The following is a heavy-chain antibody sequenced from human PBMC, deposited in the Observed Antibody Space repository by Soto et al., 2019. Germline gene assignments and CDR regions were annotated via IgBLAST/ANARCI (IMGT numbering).Heavy chain of an antibody. CDR3: ARTTAVPNTLRSRYFFDY. CDR2: VYYSGTT. Sequence: TCSVSGGSVSDKTYYWSWIRQPPGKRLEWIGYVYYSGTTNYNPSLKSRVTISVDLSKNRFSLRLSSVTTEDTALYYCARTTAVPNTLRSRYFFDYWGQGTLVTVSS. J-gene: IGHJ4*02. D-gene: IGHD4-17*01. CDR1: GGSVSDKTYY. V-gene: IGHV4-61*01.